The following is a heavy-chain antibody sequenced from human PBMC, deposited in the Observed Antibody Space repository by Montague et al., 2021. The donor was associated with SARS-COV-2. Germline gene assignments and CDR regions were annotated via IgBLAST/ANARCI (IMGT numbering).Heavy chain of an antibody. CDR1: GGSISSYY. CDR3: AGGSGIINFYNSGMDV. CDR2: IYTSGTT. D-gene: IGHD3-10*01. J-gene: IGHJ6*02. V-gene: IGHV4-4*07. Sequence: SETLSLTCTVSGGSISSYYWSWIRQPAGKGLEWIGRIYTSGTTNYNPSLKSRVTMSVDTSKNQFSLKLSSVTAADTAVYYRAGGSGIINFYNSGMDVWGRGTTVTVSS.